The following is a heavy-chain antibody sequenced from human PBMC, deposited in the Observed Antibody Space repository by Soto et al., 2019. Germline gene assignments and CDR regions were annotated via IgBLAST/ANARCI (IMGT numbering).Heavy chain of an antibody. D-gene: IGHD2-15*01. J-gene: IGHJ3*02. CDR1: GGSVSSASCF. V-gene: IGHV4-61*03. CDR2: IYYSGPP. CDR3: ARVTIADDAFDI. Sequence: SETLSRTCTVSGGSVSSASCFWSWIRPPPGKGLEWIGYIYYSGPPNYTPTRKSRVIISVDTSKSHSSLKLTSVPAAATAVYYCARVTIADDAFDIWGQGTMVTVSS.